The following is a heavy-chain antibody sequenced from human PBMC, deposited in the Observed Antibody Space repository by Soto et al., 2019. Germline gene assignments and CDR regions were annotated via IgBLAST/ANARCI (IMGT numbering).Heavy chain of an antibody. J-gene: IGHJ5*02. Sequence: SETLSLTCAVSGYSISSGYYWGWIRQPPGKGLEWIGSIYHSGSTYYNPSLKSRVTISVDTSKNQFSLKLSSVTAADTAVYYCASTLSGFVNWFDPWGQGTLVTVS. CDR1: GYSISSGYY. CDR2: IYHSGST. D-gene: IGHD3-10*01. CDR3: ASTLSGFVNWFDP. V-gene: IGHV4-38-2*01.